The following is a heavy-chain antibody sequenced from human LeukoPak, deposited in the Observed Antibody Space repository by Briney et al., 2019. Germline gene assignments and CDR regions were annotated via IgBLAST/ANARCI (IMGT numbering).Heavy chain of an antibody. CDR1: GFTFSDYY. CDR2: ISGSGSTI. D-gene: IGHD2-8*02. J-gene: IGHJ6*02. V-gene: IGHV3-11*01. CDR3: ARLTDLYGMDV. Sequence: GGSLRLSCAASGFTFSDYYMSRIRQAPGKGLEWVSYISGSGSTIYYADSVKGRFTISRDNAKNSLYLQMNSLRAEDTAVYYCARLTDLYGMDVWGQGTTVTVSS.